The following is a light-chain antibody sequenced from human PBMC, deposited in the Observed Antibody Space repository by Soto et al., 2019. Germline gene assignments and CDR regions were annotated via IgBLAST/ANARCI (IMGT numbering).Light chain of an antibody. CDR3: AAWDGSLNVVL. CDR1: SSNIGSNT. CDR2: STN. V-gene: IGLV1-44*01. J-gene: IGLJ2*01. Sequence: QSVVTQPPSASGTPGQRVAISCSGSSSNIGSNTVNWYQQLPGSAPQLLIHSTNQRPSGVPGRFSGSKSGTSASLAISGLQSEDEADYYCAAWDGSLNVVLFGGGTKLTVL.